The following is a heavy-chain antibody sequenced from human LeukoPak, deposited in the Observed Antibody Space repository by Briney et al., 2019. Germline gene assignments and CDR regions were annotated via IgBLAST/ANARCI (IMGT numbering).Heavy chain of an antibody. CDR3: AKDPNLYCGGDCYFVY. J-gene: IGHJ4*02. Sequence: GGSLRLSCSASGFTFSNYAMSWVRQAPGKGLECVSGISGSGAGTYYADSVKGRFTISSDNSKNTLYLQMNSLRADDTAVYYCAKDPNLYCGGDCYFVYWGQGTLVTVSS. CDR2: ISGSGAGT. D-gene: IGHD2-21*02. V-gene: IGHV3-23*01. CDR1: GFTFSNYA.